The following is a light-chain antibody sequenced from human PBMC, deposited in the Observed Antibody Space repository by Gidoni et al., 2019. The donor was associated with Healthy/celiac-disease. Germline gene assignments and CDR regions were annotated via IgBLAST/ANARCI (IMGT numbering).Light chain of an antibody. CDR1: QDISRW. CDR3: QQANGFPIT. CDR2: AAS. V-gene: IGKV1-12*01. Sequence: DIQMTQSPSSVSASVGDRVTITRRASQDISRWLAWYQQIPGKAPKLLIYAASSLQSGVPSRFSGSGSGTDFTLTISSLQPEDFATYYCQQANGFPITFGQGTRLEIK. J-gene: IGKJ5*01.